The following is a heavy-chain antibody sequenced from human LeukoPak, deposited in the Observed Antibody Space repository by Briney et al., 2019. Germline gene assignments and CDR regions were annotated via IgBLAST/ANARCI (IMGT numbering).Heavy chain of an antibody. CDR1: GYTFTSYS. CDR3: ARRVVAVSSWYPSWFDP. D-gene: IGHD6-13*01. Sequence: ASVKVSCKASGYTFTSYSISWVRQAPGQGLEWMGWISAYNGNTNYAQKLQGRVTMTTDTSTSTAYMELRSLRSDDTAVYYCARRVVAVSSWYPSWFDPWGQGTLVTVSS. J-gene: IGHJ5*02. CDR2: ISAYNGNT. V-gene: IGHV1-18*01.